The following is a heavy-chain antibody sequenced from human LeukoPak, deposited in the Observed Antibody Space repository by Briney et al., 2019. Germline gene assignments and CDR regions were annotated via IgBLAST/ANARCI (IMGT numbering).Heavy chain of an antibody. D-gene: IGHD4-17*01. CDR3: GERALRGTPGYGIDV. J-gene: IGHJ6*02. V-gene: IGHV3-23*01. CDR2: ISGSGGST. Sequence: PGGSLRLSCAASGFTFSSYAMSWVRQAPGKGLEWVSAISGSGGSTYYADSVKGRFTISRDNSKNTLYLQMNSLRAEDTAVYYCGERALRGTPGYGIDVWGQGTTVTVSS. CDR1: GFTFSSYA.